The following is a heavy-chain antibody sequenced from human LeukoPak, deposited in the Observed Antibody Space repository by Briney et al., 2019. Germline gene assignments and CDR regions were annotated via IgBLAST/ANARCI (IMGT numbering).Heavy chain of an antibody. CDR3: ARHRAGTMVRGVIDY. Sequence: SNYAMSWIRQPPGKGLEWIGSIYYSGSTYYNPSLKSRVTISVDTSKNQFSLKLSSVTAADTAVYYCARHRAGTMVRGVIDYWGQGTLVTVSS. V-gene: IGHV4-39*01. CDR2: IYYSGST. D-gene: IGHD3-10*01. CDR1: SNYA. J-gene: IGHJ4*02.